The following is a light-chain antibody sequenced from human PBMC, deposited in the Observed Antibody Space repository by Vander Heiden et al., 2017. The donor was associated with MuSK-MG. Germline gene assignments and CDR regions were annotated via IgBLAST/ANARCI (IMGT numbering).Light chain of an antibody. V-gene: IGKV1-39*01. CDR1: EYISSY. J-gene: IGKJ4*01. CDR2: AAS. CDR3: QQTDSAPLT. Sequence: DIQMTQSPSSLSASIGDRVTITCRASEYISSYLSWFQQKPGKAPKLLIYAASSLQSGVPSRFSGSGFGTDFTLSIRMLQPEDFATYYCQQTDSAPLTFGGGTKVEI.